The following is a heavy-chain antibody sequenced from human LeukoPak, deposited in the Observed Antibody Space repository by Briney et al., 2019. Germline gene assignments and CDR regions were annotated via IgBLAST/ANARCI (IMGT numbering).Heavy chain of an antibody. D-gene: IGHD3-22*01. CDR1: GYSISSGYY. CDR2: IYHSGST. Sequence: PSETLSLTCAVSGYSISSGYYWGWIRQPPGKGLEWIGSIYHSGSTYYNPSLKSRVTISVDTSKNQFPLKLSFVTAADTAVYYCARYSYYYDSSGYYLDYWGQGTLVTVSS. CDR3: ARYSYYYDSSGYYLDY. J-gene: IGHJ4*02. V-gene: IGHV4-38-2*01.